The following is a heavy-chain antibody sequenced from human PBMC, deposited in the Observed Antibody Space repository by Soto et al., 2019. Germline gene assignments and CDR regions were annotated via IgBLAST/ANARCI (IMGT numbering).Heavy chain of an antibody. J-gene: IGHJ4*02. CDR2: ITGSGSSI. CDR3: AKKSEIAVPRYYFDL. CDR1: GFSFNKYA. D-gene: IGHD2-21*01. V-gene: IGHV3-23*01. Sequence: GVSLRLSCVASGFSFNKYAMIWVRQAPGKGQEWVSGITGSGSSIQYTASVKGRFTISRDNSKNTVYLQMDYLRAEDTAMYYCAKKSEIAVPRYYFDLWGQGTLVTVSS.